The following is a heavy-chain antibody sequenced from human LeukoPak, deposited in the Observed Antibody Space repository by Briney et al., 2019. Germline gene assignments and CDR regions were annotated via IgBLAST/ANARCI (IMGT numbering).Heavy chain of an antibody. V-gene: IGHV1-18*01. CDR2: ISAYNGNT. J-gene: IGHJ6*03. D-gene: IGHD6-13*01. CDR3: ARGSGAAAGTIDYYYYMDV. CDR1: GYTFSNYG. Sequence: ASVKVSCKASGYTFSNYGISWVRQAPGQGLEWMGWISAYNGNTNYAQKLQGRVTMTRDMSTSTVYMELSSLRSEDTAVYYCARGSGAAAGTIDYYYYMDVWGKGTTVTVSS.